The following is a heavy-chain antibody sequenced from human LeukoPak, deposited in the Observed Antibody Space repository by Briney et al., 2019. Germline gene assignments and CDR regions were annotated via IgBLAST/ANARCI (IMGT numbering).Heavy chain of an antibody. Sequence: SETLSLTCAVYGGSFSGYYWSWIRQPPGKGLEWIGEINHSGSTNYNPSLKGRVSISVDTSKNQFSLTLSSVTAADTAVYYCARGGPFPGAYNLFDSWGQGTLVTVSS. D-gene: IGHD1-1*01. CDR3: ARGGPFPGAYNLFDS. J-gene: IGHJ5*01. CDR1: GGSFSGYY. CDR2: INHSGST. V-gene: IGHV4-34*01.